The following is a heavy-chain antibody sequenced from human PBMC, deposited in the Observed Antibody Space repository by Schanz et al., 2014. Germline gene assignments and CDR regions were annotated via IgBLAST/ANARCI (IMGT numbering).Heavy chain of an antibody. CDR3: ASPPISVAGRLADY. V-gene: IGHV3-66*01. CDR1: GFNFRNYW. D-gene: IGHD6-19*01. Sequence: EGQLVESGGGLVQPGGSLRLSCVVSGFNFRNYWMSWVRQAPGKGLEWVSLIDYAGSTNYADSVKGRMTVSRDTSKNALFLQMNNLRAEDTAVYYCASPPISVAGRLADYWGQGILVAVSS. CDR2: IDYAGST. J-gene: IGHJ4*02.